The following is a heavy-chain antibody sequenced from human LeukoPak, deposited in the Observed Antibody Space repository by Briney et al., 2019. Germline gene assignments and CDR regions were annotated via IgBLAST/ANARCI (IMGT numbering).Heavy chain of an antibody. V-gene: IGHV1-2*02. J-gene: IGHJ4*02. D-gene: IGHD6-19*01. CDR1: GYTFTGYY. CDR2: INPNSGGT. Sequence: ASVKVSCKASGYTFTGYYMHWVRQAPGQGLEWMGWINPNSGGTNYAPRFQGRVTMTGDTSTRTVYMEVTSLRFDDTAVYYCARAGSGWSFWGQGTLVTVSA. CDR3: ARAGSGWSF.